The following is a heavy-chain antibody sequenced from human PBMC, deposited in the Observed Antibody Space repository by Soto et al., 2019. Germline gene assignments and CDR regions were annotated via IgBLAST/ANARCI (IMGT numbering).Heavy chain of an antibody. CDR2: ISGSGGST. Sequence: PGGSLRLSCAASGFTFSSYAMSWVRQAPGKGLEWVSAISGSGGSTYYADSVKGRFTISRDNSKNTLYLQMNSLRAEDTAVYYCAKRGDSSGSYPHFLGYWGQGTLVTVSS. J-gene: IGHJ4*02. CDR1: GFTFSSYA. D-gene: IGHD3-22*01. CDR3: AKRGDSSGSYPHFLGY. V-gene: IGHV3-23*01.